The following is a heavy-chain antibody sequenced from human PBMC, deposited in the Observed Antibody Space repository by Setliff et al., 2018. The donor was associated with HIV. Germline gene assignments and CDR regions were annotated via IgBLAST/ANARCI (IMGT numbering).Heavy chain of an antibody. CDR2: IYPGDSDT. J-gene: IGHJ6*02. D-gene: IGHD5-18*01. CDR3: ARPGYSYGSFYYSMDV. V-gene: IGHV5-51*01. CDR1: GYSFTSFW. Sequence: GESLKISCKGSGYSFTSFWIAWARQMPGKGLEWMGIIYPGDSDTRYSPSFQGQVTISADKSISTAYLQWSSLEASDTAIYYCARPGYSYGSFYYSMDVWGQGTTVTVSS.